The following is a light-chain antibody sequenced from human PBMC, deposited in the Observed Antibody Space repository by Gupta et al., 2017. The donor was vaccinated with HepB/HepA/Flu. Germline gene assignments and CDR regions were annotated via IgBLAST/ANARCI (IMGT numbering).Light chain of an antibody. V-gene: IGLV1-40*01. CDR2: GNI. Sequence: VSGAPGQRVTVSCTGSSSNIGAGFDVNWYQQLPGTAPKLLIYGNINRPSGVPDRFSGSKSGTSASLAITGLQTEDEADYFCQSYDNSLSVWVFGGGTQLTVL. J-gene: IGLJ3*02. CDR3: QSYDNSLSVWV. CDR1: SSNIGAGFD.